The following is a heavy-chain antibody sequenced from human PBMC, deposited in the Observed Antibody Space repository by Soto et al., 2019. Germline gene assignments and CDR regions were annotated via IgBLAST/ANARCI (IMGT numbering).Heavy chain of an antibody. D-gene: IGHD1-26*01. Sequence: GESLKISCKGSGYSFTTYWIGWVRQMPGKGLEWMGIIYPGDSDTRYSPSFQGQVTISADKSISTAYLQWSSLKASDTAMYYCARLVVGAIKDPSFDFDLWCQGTMVTVSS. CDR3: ARLVVGAIKDPSFDFDL. J-gene: IGHJ3*01. V-gene: IGHV5-51*01. CDR2: IYPGDSDT. CDR1: GYSFTTYW.